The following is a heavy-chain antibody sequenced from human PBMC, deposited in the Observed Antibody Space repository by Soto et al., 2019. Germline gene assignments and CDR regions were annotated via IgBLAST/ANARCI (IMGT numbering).Heavy chain of an antibody. CDR1: GFTYESYA. CDR2: INTGGTVA. J-gene: IGHJ4*02. V-gene: IGHV3-23*03. D-gene: IGHD3-16*02. Sequence: EVQLLESGGGLVQPGGSLRLSCAASGFTYESYAMSWVRQAPGKGLEWVSGINTGGTVAHYADSVQGRFAISRANPKNTLSLEMNSLRADDTGLYYCAISTGGFGVLFVVPSDYWGQGTLVTVSS. CDR3: AISTGGFGVLFVVPSDY.